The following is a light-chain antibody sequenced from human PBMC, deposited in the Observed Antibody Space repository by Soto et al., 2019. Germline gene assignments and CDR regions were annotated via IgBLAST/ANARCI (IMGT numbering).Light chain of an antibody. Sequence: EIVLTQSPATLSLSPGERATLSCRASQSVTSNSLAWYQQKPGQAPRLLIYDASSRATGIPDRFSGSGSGTDFTLTISRLEPEDFAVYYCQQYGSSPGTFGQGTKVDI. CDR1: QSVTSNS. V-gene: IGKV3-20*01. CDR2: DAS. CDR3: QQYGSSPGT. J-gene: IGKJ1*01.